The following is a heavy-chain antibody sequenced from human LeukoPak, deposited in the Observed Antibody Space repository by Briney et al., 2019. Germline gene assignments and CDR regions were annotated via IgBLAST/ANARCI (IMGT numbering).Heavy chain of an antibody. J-gene: IGHJ3*02. Sequence: TXTVXGGSISSGSYYWSWIRQPAGKGLEWIGRIYTSGSTNYNPSLKSRVTISVDTSKNQFSLKLSSVTAADTAVYXCXXDXYXXSXXYXXXXFDIWGXGXMVTVSS. CDR3: XXDXYXXSXXYXXXXFDI. V-gene: IGHV4-61*02. CDR1: GGSISSGSYY. CDR2: IYTSGST. D-gene: IGHD3-22*01.